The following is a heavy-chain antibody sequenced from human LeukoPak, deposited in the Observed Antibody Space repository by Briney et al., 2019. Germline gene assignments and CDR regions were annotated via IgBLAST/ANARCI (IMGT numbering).Heavy chain of an antibody. V-gene: IGHV1-2*02. D-gene: IGHD2-8*01. Sequence: ASVRVSCKASGYSIGYFVHWVRQAPGQGLEWMGWINPDSGGTNYAQKFQDRVTMTRDTSINTAYMELSRLRSDDTAVYYCAREKRRYCSNTVCSEFDYWGQGTLVTVSS. J-gene: IGHJ4*02. CDR3: AREKRRYCSNTVCSEFDY. CDR2: INPDSGGT. CDR1: GYSIGYF.